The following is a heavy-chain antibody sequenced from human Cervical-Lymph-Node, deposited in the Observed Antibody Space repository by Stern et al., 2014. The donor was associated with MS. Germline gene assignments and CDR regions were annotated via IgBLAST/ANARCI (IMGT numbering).Heavy chain of an antibody. CDR2: IRSKTSGGET. CDR1: GFRLSAHR. CDR3: AREARMQHDDIWAGHGGKHYYFYGMDV. J-gene: IGHJ6*02. D-gene: IGHD3-9*01. Sequence: EVQLEESGGGLVNPGRSLRLSCATSGFRLSAHRMHWVRQDPRQGLEWVGVIRSKTSGGETEYPAPVKDRFTITRDDSRSSAYLQLNTRTTEDTGVYYCAREARMQHDDIWAGHGGKHYYFYGMDVWGQGTTVTVSS. V-gene: IGHV3-49*04.